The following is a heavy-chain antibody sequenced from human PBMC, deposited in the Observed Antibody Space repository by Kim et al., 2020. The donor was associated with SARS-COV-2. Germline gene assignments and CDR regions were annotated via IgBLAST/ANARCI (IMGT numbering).Heavy chain of an antibody. CDR3: VKRLPVPGPNYDY. Sequence: GGSLRLSCVASGFTFMTYGMTWVRQAPGKGLDWVAGISETGADTYYPHSVKGRFTISRDNSKNTLYLQMNSLRAEDTAIYYCVKRLPVPGPNYDYWGQGTLVTVSS. CDR1: GFTFMTYG. V-gene: IGHV3-23*01. CDR2: ISETGADT. D-gene: IGHD3-16*01. J-gene: IGHJ4*02.